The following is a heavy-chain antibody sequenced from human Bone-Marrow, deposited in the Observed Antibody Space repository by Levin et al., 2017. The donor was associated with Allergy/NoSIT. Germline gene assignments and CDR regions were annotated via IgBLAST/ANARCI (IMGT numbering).Heavy chain of an antibody. J-gene: IGHJ5*02. D-gene: IGHD6-13*01. CDR3: AREGYSSSWYDGVNWFDP. CDR2: ISYDGSNK. V-gene: IGHV3-30-3*01. Sequence: SCAASGFTFSSYAMHWVRQAPGKGLEWVAVISYDGSNKYYADSVKGRFTISRDNSKNTLYLQMNSLRAEDTAVYYCAREGYSSSWYDGVNWFDPWGQGTLVTVSS. CDR1: GFTFSSYA.